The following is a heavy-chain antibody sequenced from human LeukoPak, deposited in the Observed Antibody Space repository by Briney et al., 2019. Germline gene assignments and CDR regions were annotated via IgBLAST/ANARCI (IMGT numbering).Heavy chain of an antibody. J-gene: IGHJ3*02. CDR1: GYTFTSYY. D-gene: IGHD3-10*01. Sequence: ASVKVSCKASGYTFTSYYMHWVRQAPGQGLEWMGIINPSGGSTSYVQKFQGRVTMTRDTSTNTVYMELSSLRSEDTAVYYCARDWPTMGDAFDIWGQGTMVTVSS. CDR3: ARDWPTMGDAFDI. V-gene: IGHV1-46*03. CDR2: INPSGGST.